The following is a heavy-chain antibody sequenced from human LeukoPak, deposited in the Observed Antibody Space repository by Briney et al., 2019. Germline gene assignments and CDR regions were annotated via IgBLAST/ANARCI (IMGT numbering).Heavy chain of an antibody. Sequence: GGSLRLSCAGSGFIFGGYTMNWVRQAPGKGLEWLTYISPSGDNKLYADSVRGRFSISRDNAKNSAYLQMDSLRAEDTAVYYCASRRSGWPNDAFDIWGQGTMVTVTS. CDR2: ISPSGDNK. D-gene: IGHD6-19*01. CDR3: ASRRSGWPNDAFDI. V-gene: IGHV3-48*01. J-gene: IGHJ3*02. CDR1: GFIFGGYT.